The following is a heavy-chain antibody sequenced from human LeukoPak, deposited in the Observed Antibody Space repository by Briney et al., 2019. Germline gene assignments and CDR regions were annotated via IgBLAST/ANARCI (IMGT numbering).Heavy chain of an antibody. D-gene: IGHD3-22*01. V-gene: IGHV4-59*01. Sequence: SETLSLTCTVSGGSISSYYWSWIRQPPGKGLEWIGYIYYSGSTNYNPSLKSRVTISVDTSKNQFSLKLSSVTAADTAVYYCARVYYDSSGYYSTNYYYYYMDVWGKGTTVTISS. CDR2: IYYSGST. J-gene: IGHJ6*03. CDR3: ARVYYDSSGYYSTNYYYYYMDV. CDR1: GGSISSYY.